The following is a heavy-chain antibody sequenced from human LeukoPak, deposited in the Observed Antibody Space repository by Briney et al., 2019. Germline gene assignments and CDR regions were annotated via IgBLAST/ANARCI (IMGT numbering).Heavy chain of an antibody. D-gene: IGHD4-11*01. CDR1: GGSISSYY. J-gene: IGHJ6*03. V-gene: IGHV4-59*01. Sequence: PSETLSLTCTVSGGSISSYYWSWIRQPPGKGLEWIGYIYYSGSTNYNPSLKSRVTISVDTSKNQFSLKLSSVTAADTAVYYCARARYYSNHYYYYYMDVWGKGTTVTISS. CDR3: ARARYYSNHYYYYYMDV. CDR2: IYYSGST.